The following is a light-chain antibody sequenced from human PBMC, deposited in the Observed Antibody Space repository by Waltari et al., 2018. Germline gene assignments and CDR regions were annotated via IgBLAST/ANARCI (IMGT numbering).Light chain of an antibody. V-gene: IGLV2-11*01. CDR1: SSDVGDYNY. Sequence: QSALTQPRSVSGSPGQSVTISCTGGSSDVGDYNYFSWYQQHPDKAPKLMIYDVTKRPSGVPDRFSGSKSGNTASLTISGLQAEDEADYYCCSYAGRYTFDVVFGGGTKLTVL. CDR2: DVT. J-gene: IGLJ2*01. CDR3: CSYAGRYTFDVV.